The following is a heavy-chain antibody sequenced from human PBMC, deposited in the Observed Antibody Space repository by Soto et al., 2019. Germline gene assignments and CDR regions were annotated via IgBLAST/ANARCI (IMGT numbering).Heavy chain of an antibody. D-gene: IGHD3-22*01. J-gene: IGHJ4*02. Sequence: PGGSLRLSCAASEFSFSNYAMSWVRQAPGKGLDWVSAITDSGGDTYNADSVKGRFTISRDNSKNTLFLQMNYLRADDTAVYYCAKGSSASRPYYFDYWGQGTLVTVSS. V-gene: IGHV3-23*01. CDR2: ITDSGGDT. CDR1: EFSFSNYA. CDR3: AKGSSASRPYYFDY.